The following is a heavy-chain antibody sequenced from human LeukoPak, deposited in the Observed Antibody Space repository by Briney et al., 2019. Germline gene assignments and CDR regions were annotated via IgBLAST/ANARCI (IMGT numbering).Heavy chain of an antibody. CDR1: GFTFSSYG. J-gene: IGHJ4*02. V-gene: IGHV3-30*18. D-gene: IGHD4-17*01. CDR3: AKDSGYGDSYFDY. CDR2: ISYDGSNK. Sequence: GRSLRLSCAASGFTFSSYGMHWVRQAPGKGLEWVAVISYDGSNKYYADSVKGRFTISRDNSKNTLYLQMNSLRAEDTAVYYCAKDSGYGDSYFDYWGQGTLVTVSS.